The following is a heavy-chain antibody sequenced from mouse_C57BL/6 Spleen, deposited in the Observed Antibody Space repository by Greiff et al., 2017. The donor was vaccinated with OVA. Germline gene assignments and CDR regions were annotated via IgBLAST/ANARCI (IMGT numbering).Heavy chain of an antibody. CDR1: GYTFTSSW. CDR3: ARMELRYSGDYYAMDY. CDR2: IYPGSGST. D-gene: IGHD1-1*01. Sequence: QVQLQQPGAELVKPGASVKMSCKASGYTFTSSWINWVKQRPGQGLEWIGDIYPGSGSTNYNEKFKSKATLTVDTSSSTAYMQLSSLTSEDSAFYFCARMELRYSGDYYAMDYWGQGTSVTVSS. J-gene: IGHJ4*01. V-gene: IGHV1-55*01.